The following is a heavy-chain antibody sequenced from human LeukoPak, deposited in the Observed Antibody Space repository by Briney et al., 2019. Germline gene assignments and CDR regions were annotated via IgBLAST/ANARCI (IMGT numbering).Heavy chain of an antibody. V-gene: IGHV1-46*01. J-gene: IGHJ4*02. Sequence: ASVKVSCKASGYTFTGYYMHWVRQAPGQGLEWMGIINPSGGSTSYAQKFQGRVTMTRDTSTSTVYMELSSLRSEDTAVYYCARGPYSSGYYRYYFDYWGQGTLVTVSS. D-gene: IGHD3-22*01. CDR2: INPSGGST. CDR1: GYTFTGYY. CDR3: ARGPYSSGYYRYYFDY.